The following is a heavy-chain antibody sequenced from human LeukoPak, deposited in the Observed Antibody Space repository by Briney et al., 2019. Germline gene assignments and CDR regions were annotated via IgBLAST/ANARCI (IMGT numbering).Heavy chain of an antibody. CDR2: IQEDGSAT. J-gene: IGHJ4*02. Sequence: GGSLRLSCAASGFIFSNYYMGWVRQAPGKGLEWVANIQEDGSATYYVDSVKGRFTISRDNAKNSLDLQMNSLRAEDTVVYFCARRKEVQTTFDCWGQGTLVTVSS. CDR3: ARRKEVQTTFDC. D-gene: IGHD1-14*01. CDR1: GFIFSNYY. V-gene: IGHV3-7*01.